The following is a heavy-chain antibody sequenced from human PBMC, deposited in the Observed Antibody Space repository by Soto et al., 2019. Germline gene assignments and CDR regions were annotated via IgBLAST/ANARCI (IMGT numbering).Heavy chain of an antibody. D-gene: IGHD3-16*01. Sequence: GASVKVSCKASGYTFTGYYMHWVRQAPGQGLEWMGWINPNSGGTNYAQKFQGRVTMIRDTSISTAYMELSRLRSDDTAVYYCARDLGIYDYVWGVAGGMDVWGQGTTVTVSS. CDR1: GYTFTGYY. V-gene: IGHV1-2*02. CDR2: INPNSGGT. CDR3: ARDLGIYDYVWGVAGGMDV. J-gene: IGHJ6*02.